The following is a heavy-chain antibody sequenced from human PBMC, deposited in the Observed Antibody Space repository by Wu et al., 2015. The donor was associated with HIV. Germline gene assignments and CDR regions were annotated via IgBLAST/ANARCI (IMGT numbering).Heavy chain of an antibody. D-gene: IGHD2-2*01. V-gene: IGHV1-58*02. Sequence: QMQLVQSGPEVKKPGTSVKVSCKASGFTFTSSAMQWVRQARGQRLEWIGWIVVGSGNTNYAQKFQERVTITRDMSTSTAYMELSSLRSEDTAVYYCAAGGYCSSTSCYFDAFDIWGQGTMVTVSS. CDR1: GFTFTSSA. J-gene: IGHJ3*02. CDR2: IVVGSGNT. CDR3: AAGGYCSSTSCYFDAFDI.